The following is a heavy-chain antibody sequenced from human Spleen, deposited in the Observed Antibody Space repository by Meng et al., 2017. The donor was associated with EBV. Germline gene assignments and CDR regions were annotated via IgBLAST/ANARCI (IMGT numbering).Heavy chain of an antibody. CDR2: IYNSGST. CDR1: GGSISSGNW. Sequence: QLQWQGSGPGLANPSETLSLPCSVSGGSISSGNWCTWVRQPPGKGLEWIGYIYNSGSTNYNPSLKSRVTISVDTSKNQFSLTLSSVTAADTAVYYCAREHEVGVASWVDYWGQGALVTVSS. J-gene: IGHJ4*02. CDR3: AREHEVGVASWVDY. D-gene: IGHD1-26*01. V-gene: IGHV4-4*02.